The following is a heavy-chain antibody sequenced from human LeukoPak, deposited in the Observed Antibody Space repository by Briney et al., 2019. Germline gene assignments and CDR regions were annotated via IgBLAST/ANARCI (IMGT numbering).Heavy chain of an antibody. V-gene: IGHV4-59*01. D-gene: IGHD1-1*01. CDR3: VRLQPNTGEWAFDI. CDR2: ISNSGST. J-gene: IGHJ3*02. Sequence: SETLSRTCTVSGGSISSYYWSWIRQPPGEGLEWIGYISNSGSTNYNPSLKSRVTISVDTSKNQLSLKLSYVTAADTAVYHCVRLQPNTGEWAFDIWGQGTMVSVSS. CDR1: GGSISSYY.